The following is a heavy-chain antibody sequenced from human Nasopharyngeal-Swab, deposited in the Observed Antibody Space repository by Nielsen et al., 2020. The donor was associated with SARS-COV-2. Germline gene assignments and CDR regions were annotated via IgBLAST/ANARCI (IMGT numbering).Heavy chain of an antibody. V-gene: IGHV4-59*12. J-gene: IGHJ5*02. D-gene: IGHD6-19*01. CDR2: IYYTGST. Sequence: SETLSLTCTVSGGSISPYYWGWIRQPPGKGLEWIGYIYYTGSTNYNASLKSRVTMSVDTSKNQISLKLSSVTAADTAMYSCARGYSSFDPWGQGTLVTVSS. CDR3: ARGYSSFDP. CDR1: GGSISPYY.